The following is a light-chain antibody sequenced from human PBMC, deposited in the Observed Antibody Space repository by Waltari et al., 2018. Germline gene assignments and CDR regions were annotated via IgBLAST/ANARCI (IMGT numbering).Light chain of an antibody. Sequence: EVMMTQSPATLSVSPGERATLSCRASQSVGNNLAWFQERPGQAPRLLIFGASTRATGIPARFTGNGSGTEFTLTISSLQSEDFAVYYCQQYDKWLMYTFGQGTKVEVK. CDR1: QSVGNN. V-gene: IGKV3-15*01. J-gene: IGKJ2*01. CDR2: GAS. CDR3: QQYDKWLMYT.